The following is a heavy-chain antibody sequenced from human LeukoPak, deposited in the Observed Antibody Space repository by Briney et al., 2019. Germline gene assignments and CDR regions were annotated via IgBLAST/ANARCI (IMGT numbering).Heavy chain of an antibody. CDR1: GFTFGTYW. V-gene: IGHV3-7*04. CDR2: IKQDGSET. CDR3: ARVGPPYGMDV. Sequence: PGGSLRLSCVASGFTFGTYWMSWVRQAPGKGLKWVANIKQDGSETYYVDSVKGRFTISRDNARNSLYLQMNSLRAEDTAVYYCARVGPPYGMDVWGQGTTVTVSS. J-gene: IGHJ6*02.